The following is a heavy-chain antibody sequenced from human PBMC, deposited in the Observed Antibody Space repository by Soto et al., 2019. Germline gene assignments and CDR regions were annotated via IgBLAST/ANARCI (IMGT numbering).Heavy chain of an antibody. J-gene: IGHJ4*02. CDR3: ASEVVAATDYFDY. V-gene: IGHV4-34*01. Sequence: SETLSLTCAVYGGSFSGYYWSWIRQPPGKGLEWIGEINHSGSTNYNPSLKSRVTISVDTSKNQFSLKLSSVTAADTAVYYCASEVVAATDYFDYWGQGTLVTVSS. CDR1: GGSFSGYY. D-gene: IGHD2-15*01. CDR2: INHSGST.